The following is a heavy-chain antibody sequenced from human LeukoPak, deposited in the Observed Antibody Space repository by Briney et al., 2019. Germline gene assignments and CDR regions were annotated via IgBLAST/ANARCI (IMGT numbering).Heavy chain of an antibody. CDR2: ISAYNGDT. V-gene: IGHV1-18*01. J-gene: IGHJ4*02. CDR1: GYAFTTYG. Sequence: GASVNVSCKASGYAFTTYGINWVRQAPGQGLEWMGWISAYNGDTNHAQKLQGRITMTTDTSTSTAYMELRSLRSDDTAVYYCARDGASGGSWYARHWGQGTLVTVSS. D-gene: IGHD6-13*01. CDR3: ARDGASGGSWYARH.